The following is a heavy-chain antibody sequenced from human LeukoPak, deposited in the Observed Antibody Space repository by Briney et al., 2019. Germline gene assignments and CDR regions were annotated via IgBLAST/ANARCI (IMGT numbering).Heavy chain of an antibody. Sequence: SETLSLTCTVSGGSISSYYWSWIRQPPGKGLEWIGYIYTSGSTNYNPSLKSRVTISVDTSKNQFSLKLGSVTAADTAVYYCARLELSSSWYYGYWGQGTLVTVSS. CDR1: GGSISSYY. CDR2: IYTSGST. CDR3: ARLELSSSWYYGY. D-gene: IGHD6-13*01. V-gene: IGHV4-4*09. J-gene: IGHJ4*02.